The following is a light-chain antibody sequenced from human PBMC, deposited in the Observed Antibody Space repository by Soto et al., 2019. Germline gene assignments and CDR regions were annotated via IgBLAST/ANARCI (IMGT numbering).Light chain of an antibody. CDR1: QSISSW. CDR3: QQYSRYSWT. J-gene: IGKJ1*01. V-gene: IGKV1-5*03. Sequence: DIQMTQSPSTLSTSVGDRVTISCRASQSISSWLAWYQQKPGEAPNPLIYRASSLQSGVPSRFSGSGSGTEFTLTISSLQPDDFATYYCQQYSRYSWTFGQGTKVEFK. CDR2: RAS.